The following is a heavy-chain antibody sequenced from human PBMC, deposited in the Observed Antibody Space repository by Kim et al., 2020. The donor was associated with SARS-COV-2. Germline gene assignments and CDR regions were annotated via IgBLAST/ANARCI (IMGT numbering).Heavy chain of an antibody. CDR3: ARERFGGSLDD. Sequence: ASVKVSCKASGFTFSDYAMYWVRQAPGQRLEWMGWINAGSGNTRYSQKFQGRVTITWDTSASTAYMDLTSLRFEDTAVYYCARERFGGSLDDWGQGTLVT. CDR1: GFTFSDYA. D-gene: IGHD3-10*01. CDR2: INAGSGNT. V-gene: IGHV1-3*01. J-gene: IGHJ4*02.